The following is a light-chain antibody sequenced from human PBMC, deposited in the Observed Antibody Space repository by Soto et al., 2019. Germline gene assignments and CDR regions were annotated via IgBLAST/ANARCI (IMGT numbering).Light chain of an antibody. CDR2: GNN. Sequence: QPVLTQPPSVSGAPGQRVTISCTGSSSNIGAGYDVHWYQQLPGTAPKLLIYGNNNRPSGVPDRFSGSKSGTSASLAITGLQAEDEADYYCQSYDSSLSVYYVFGTGTKVTVL. J-gene: IGLJ1*01. CDR1: SSNIGAGYD. V-gene: IGLV1-40*01. CDR3: QSYDSSLSVYYV.